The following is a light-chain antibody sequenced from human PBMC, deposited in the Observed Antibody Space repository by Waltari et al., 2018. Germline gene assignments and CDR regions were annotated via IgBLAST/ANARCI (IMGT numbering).Light chain of an antibody. CDR1: QSVSSSY. V-gene: IGKV3-20*01. J-gene: IGKJ4*01. CDR3: QQYGTSPPLT. Sequence: EIVLPQSPGTLSLSPGERATLSCRASQSVSSSYLAWYQHKPGQAPRLVIYGASSRAAGIPDRFSGSGSGTDFTLTISRLEPEDFAVYYCQQYGTSPPLTFGGGTKVEIK. CDR2: GAS.